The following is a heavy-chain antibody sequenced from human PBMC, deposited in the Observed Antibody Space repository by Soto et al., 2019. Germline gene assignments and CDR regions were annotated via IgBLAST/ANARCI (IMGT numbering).Heavy chain of an antibody. CDR1: GYTFTGYY. J-gene: IGHJ6*02. D-gene: IGHD3-3*01. CDR2: INPNSGGT. V-gene: IGHV1-2*04. Sequence: ASVKVSCKASGYTFTGYYMHWVRQAPGQGLEWMGWINPNSGGTNYAQKFQGWVTMTRNTSISTAYMELSRLRSDDTAVYYCASLIGYAFSDGDNREGVDVWGQGTTVTVSS. CDR3: ASLIGYAFSDGDNREGVDV.